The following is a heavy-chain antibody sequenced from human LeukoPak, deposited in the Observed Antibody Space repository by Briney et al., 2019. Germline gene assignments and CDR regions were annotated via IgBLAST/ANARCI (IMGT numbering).Heavy chain of an antibody. CDR3: ARDVPFNYGSGSYYNLYFDY. D-gene: IGHD3-10*01. J-gene: IGHJ4*02. CDR2: IYYSGSS. V-gene: IGHV4-39*07. CDR1: GGSINSRIYY. Sequence: SETLSLTCTVSGGSINSRIYYWGWIRQPPGKGLEWIVSIYYSGSSYYNPSLKSRVTISVDTSKNQFSLKLSSVTAADTAVYYCARDVPFNYGSGSYYNLYFDYWGQGTLVTVSS.